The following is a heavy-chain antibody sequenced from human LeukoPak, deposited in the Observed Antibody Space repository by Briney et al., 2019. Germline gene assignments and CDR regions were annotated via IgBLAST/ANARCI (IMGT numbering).Heavy chain of an antibody. CDR3: ARDRGKWELLYYFDY. CDR1: GYTFTGYY. V-gene: IGHV1-2*02. D-gene: IGHD1-26*01. CDR2: INPNSGGT. Sequence: ASVKVSCKASGYTFTGYYMHRVRQAPGQGLEWMGWINPNSGGTNYAQKFQGRVTMTRDTSISTAYMELSRLRSDDTAVYYCARDRGKWELLYYFDYWGQGTLVTVSS. J-gene: IGHJ4*02.